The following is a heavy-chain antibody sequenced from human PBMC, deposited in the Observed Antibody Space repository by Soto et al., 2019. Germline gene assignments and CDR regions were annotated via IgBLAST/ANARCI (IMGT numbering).Heavy chain of an antibody. J-gene: IGHJ6*02. CDR1: GFAVSSNF. Sequence: LRLSCAASGFAVSSNFMSWVRQAPGKGLEWVSVIYSGGSTYYADSVKGRFTISRDNSKNTLYLQMNSLRAEDTAVYYCAREPPIVLVPAATYYYYYYGLDVWGQGTTVTVYS. CDR3: AREPPIVLVPAATYYYYYYGLDV. CDR2: IYSGGST. V-gene: IGHV3-53*01. D-gene: IGHD2-2*01.